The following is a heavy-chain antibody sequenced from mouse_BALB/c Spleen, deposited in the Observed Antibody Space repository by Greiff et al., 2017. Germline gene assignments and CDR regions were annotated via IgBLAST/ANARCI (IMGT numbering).Heavy chain of an antibody. CDR2: INPGSSTI. D-gene: IGHD1-2*01. Sequence: EVQLVESGGGLVQPGGSLNLSCAASGFDFSRYWMSWARQAPGKGQEWIGEINPGSSTINYTPSLKDKFIISRDNAKNTLYLQMSKVRSEDTALYYCARLDYGYYAMDYWGQGTSVTVSS. V-gene: IGHV4-2*02. CDR3: ARLDYGYYAMDY. CDR1: GFDFSRYW. J-gene: IGHJ4*01.